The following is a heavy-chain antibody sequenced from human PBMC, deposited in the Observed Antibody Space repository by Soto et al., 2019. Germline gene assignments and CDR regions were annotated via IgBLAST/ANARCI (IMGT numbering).Heavy chain of an antibody. D-gene: IGHD1-7*01. CDR3: ARDRGITGPTFFDY. CDR1: GYTFTSYG. Sequence: ASVKVSCKASGYTFTSYGISWVRQAPGQGLEWMGWISAYNGNTNYAQKLQGRVTMTTDTSTSTAYMELRRLRSDYSAVYSCARDRGITGPTFFDYWGQGTLVTVSS. J-gene: IGHJ4*02. V-gene: IGHV1-18*01. CDR2: ISAYNGNT.